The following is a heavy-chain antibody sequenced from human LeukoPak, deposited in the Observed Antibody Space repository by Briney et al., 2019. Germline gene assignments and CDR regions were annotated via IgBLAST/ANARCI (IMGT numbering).Heavy chain of an antibody. D-gene: IGHD6-19*01. CDR3: ARHSPTGWYYFDS. CDR2: VFTSGTT. CDR1: ADSMTTFD. Sequence: SETLSLTCSVSADSMTTFDWSWIRQPAGKGLEWVGQVFTSGTTAYSASLKSRLTISLGKSNNQVSLKLISVTAADTAVYYCARHSPTGWYYFDSWGQGALVIVSS. J-gene: IGHJ4*02. V-gene: IGHV4-4*07.